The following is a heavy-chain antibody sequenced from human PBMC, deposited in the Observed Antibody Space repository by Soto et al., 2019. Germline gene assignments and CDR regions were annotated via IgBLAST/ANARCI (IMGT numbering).Heavy chain of an antibody. D-gene: IGHD3-16*01. CDR1: GGSISSGCYY. Sequence: QGQLQESGPGLVKPSQTMSLTCTVSGGSISSGCYYWSWIRQHPGKGLEWIGYIYYSGSTYYNPSLKSRVTISVDTSKNQFSLKLSSVTAADTAVYYCARVSHSRFPMAPGGNDYWGQGTLVTVSS. CDR3: ARVSHSRFPMAPGGNDY. V-gene: IGHV4-31*03. J-gene: IGHJ4*02. CDR2: IYYSGST.